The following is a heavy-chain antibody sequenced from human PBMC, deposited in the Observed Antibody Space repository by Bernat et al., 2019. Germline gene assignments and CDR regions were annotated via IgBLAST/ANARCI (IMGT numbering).Heavy chain of an antibody. CDR2: IIPILGIA. CDR1: GGTFSSYT. D-gene: IGHD2-2*01. Sequence: QVQLVQSGAEVKKPGSSVKVSCKASGGTFSSYTISWVRQAPGQGLEWMGRIIPILGIANYAQKFQGRVTITADKSTSTAYMELSSLRSEDTAVYYCASDIVVVPGGAFDIWGQGTMVTVSS. J-gene: IGHJ3*02. V-gene: IGHV1-69*02. CDR3: ASDIVVVPGGAFDI.